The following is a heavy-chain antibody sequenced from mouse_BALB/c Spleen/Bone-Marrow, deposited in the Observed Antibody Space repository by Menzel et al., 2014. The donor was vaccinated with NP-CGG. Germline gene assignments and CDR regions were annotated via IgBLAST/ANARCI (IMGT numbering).Heavy chain of an antibody. CDR2: IWAGGST. D-gene: IGHD1-1*01. CDR3: ARDYYGSLYAMDY. CDR1: GFSLTSYG. J-gene: IGHJ4*01. V-gene: IGHV2-9*02. Sequence: VQLQQSGPGLMAPSQSLSITCTVSGFSLTSYGVHWVRQPPGKGLEWLGVIWAGGSTNYNSALMSRLSISKDNSKSQVFLKMNSLQTDDTAMYYCARDYYGSLYAMDYWGQGTSVTVSS.